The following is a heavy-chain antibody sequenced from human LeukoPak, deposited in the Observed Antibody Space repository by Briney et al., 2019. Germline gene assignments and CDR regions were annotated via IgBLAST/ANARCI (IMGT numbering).Heavy chain of an antibody. Sequence: PSGTLSLTCAVSGGSISSSNWWSWVRQPPGKGLEWIGEIYHSGSTNYNPSLKSRVTISVDKSKNQFSLKLSSVTAADTAVYYCARVTLDHLCSGGSCVLGFYFDYWGQGTLVTVSS. J-gene: IGHJ4*02. CDR2: IYHSGST. CDR3: ARVTLDHLCSGGSCVLGFYFDY. CDR1: GGSISSSNW. D-gene: IGHD2-15*01. V-gene: IGHV4-4*02.